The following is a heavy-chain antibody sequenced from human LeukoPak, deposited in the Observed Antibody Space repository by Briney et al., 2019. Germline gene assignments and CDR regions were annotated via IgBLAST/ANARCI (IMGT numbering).Heavy chain of an antibody. J-gene: IGHJ3*02. Sequence: GGSLRLSCVASGFTVSSNYMSWVRQAPGKGLEWVSVIYSGGSTYYADSVKGRFTISRDNSKNTLYLQMNSLRAEDTAVYYCAREGYGPLLRAFDIWGQGTMVTVSS. CDR3: AREGYGPLLRAFDI. CDR2: IYSGGST. CDR1: GFTVSSNY. D-gene: IGHD4-17*01. V-gene: IGHV3-66*02.